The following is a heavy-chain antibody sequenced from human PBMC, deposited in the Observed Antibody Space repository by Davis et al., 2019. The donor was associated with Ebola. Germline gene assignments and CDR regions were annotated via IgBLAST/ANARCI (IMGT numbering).Heavy chain of an antibody. V-gene: IGHV4-34*01. CDR2: INHSGST. J-gene: IGHJ4*02. CDR1: GGSFSGYY. D-gene: IGHD3-10*01. Sequence: SETLSLTCAVYGGSFSGYYWSWIHQPPGKGLEWIGEINHSGSTNYNPSLKSRVTISVDTSKNQFSLKLSSVTAADTAVYYCARRQYYYGSGTRYFDYWGQGTLVTVSS. CDR3: ARRQYYYGSGTRYFDY.